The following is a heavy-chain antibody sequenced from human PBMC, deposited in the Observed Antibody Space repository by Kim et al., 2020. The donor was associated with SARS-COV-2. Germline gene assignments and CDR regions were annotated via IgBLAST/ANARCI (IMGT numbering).Heavy chain of an antibody. V-gene: IGHV4-34*01. Sequence: SETLSLTCAVYGGSFSGYYWSWIRQPPGKGLEWIGEINHSGSTNYNPSLKSRVTISVDTSKNQFSLKLSSVTAADTAVYHCARAWGLDWNLRERWGRKNYYFDYWGQGTLVTVSS. CDR3: ARAWGLDWNLRERWGRKNYYFDY. D-gene: IGHD1-1*01. J-gene: IGHJ4*02. CDR2: INHSGST. CDR1: GGSFSGYY.